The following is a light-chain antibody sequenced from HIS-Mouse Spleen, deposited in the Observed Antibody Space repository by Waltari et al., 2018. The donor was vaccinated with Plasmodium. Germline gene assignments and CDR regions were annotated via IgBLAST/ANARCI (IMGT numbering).Light chain of an antibody. V-gene: IGLV3-1*01. Sequence: SYELTQPHSVSVSPGQTASITCSGDKLGDKYACWYQQKPGQSPVLVIYKDSKRPSGIPERFSGSNSGNTATLTISGTQAMDEADYYCQAWDSSTVVFGGGTKLTVL. J-gene: IGLJ2*01. CDR3: QAWDSSTVV. CDR2: KDS. CDR1: KLGDKY.